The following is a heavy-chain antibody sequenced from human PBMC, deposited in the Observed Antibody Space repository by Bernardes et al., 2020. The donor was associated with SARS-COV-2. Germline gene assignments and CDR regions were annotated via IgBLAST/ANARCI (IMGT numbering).Heavy chain of an antibody. Sequence: GGSLRLSCAASGFTFSSYAMHWVRQAPGKGLEWVSSISGSGSNTYYADSVKGRFTISRDNSKNTLYLQMNSLRAEDTAVYYCATEYSNLDYYFDYWGQGTLVTVSS. CDR3: ATEYSNLDYYFDY. D-gene: IGHD6-6*01. CDR2: ISGSGSNT. CDR1: GFTFSSYA. V-gene: IGHV3-23*01. J-gene: IGHJ4*02.